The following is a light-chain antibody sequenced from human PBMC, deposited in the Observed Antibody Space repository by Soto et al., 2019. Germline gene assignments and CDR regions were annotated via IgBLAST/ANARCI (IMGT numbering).Light chain of an antibody. V-gene: IGLV2-14*01. J-gene: IGLJ3*02. CDR1: MRDVGAYNL. CDR3: SAYTARSTLL. Sequence: QSVLTQPASVSGSAGQSITISCSGTMRDVGAYNLVSWYQLHPGTAPKLIIYEVRNRPSGISSRFSGSRSGNTASLTISGLQSEDEGDYYCSAYTARSTLLFGGGTKLTVL. CDR2: EVR.